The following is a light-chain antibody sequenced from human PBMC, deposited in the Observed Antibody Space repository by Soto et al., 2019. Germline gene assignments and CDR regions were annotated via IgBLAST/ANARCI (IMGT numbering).Light chain of an antibody. CDR2: EVF. CDR3: ISYAGNSGV. CDR1: SSDVGGYNR. V-gene: IGLV2-8*01. J-gene: IGLJ3*02. Sequence: QSALTQPPSASGSPGQPVSISCTGTSSDVGGYNRVSWYQHHPGKAPKLIIYEVFKRPSGVPDRFSGSKSGNTASLTVSGLQAEDEADYSCISYAGNSGVFGGGTQLTVL.